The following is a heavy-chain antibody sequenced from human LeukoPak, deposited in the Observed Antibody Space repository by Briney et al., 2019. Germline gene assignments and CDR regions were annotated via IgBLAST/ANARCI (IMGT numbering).Heavy chain of an antibody. J-gene: IGHJ3*02. CDR2: FDPEDGET. CDR1: GYTLTELS. CDR3: ARGEMALTFDAFDI. V-gene: IGHV1-24*01. Sequence: ASVKVSCKVSGYTLTELSIHWLRQAPGKGLEWMGGFDPEDGETIYAQKFQGRVTMTEDTSTDTAYMGLSSLRSEDTAVYYCARGEMALTFDAFDIWGQGTMVTVSS. D-gene: IGHD3-16*01.